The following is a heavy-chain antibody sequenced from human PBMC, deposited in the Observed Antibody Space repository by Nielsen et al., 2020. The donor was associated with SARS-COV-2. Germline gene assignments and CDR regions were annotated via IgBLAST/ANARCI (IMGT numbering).Heavy chain of an antibody. D-gene: IGHD3-22*01. J-gene: IGHJ6*02. Sequence: WIRQPPGKGLEWVSAISGSGGSTYYADSVKGRFTISRDNSKNTLYLQMNSLRAEDTAVYCCAKDDQDGYYYDSSGCYNYGMDVRGQGTTVTVSS. CDR2: ISGSGGST. CDR3: AKDDQDGYYYDSSGCYNYGMDV. V-gene: IGHV3-23*01.